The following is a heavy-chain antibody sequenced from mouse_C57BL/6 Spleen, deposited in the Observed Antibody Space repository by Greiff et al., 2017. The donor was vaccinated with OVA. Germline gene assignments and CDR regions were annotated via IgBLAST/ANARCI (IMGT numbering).Heavy chain of an antibody. CDR3: ARDSYYYAMDY. CDR1: GFTFSDYG. CDR2: ISSGSSTI. V-gene: IGHV5-17*01. Sequence: EVMLVESGGGLVKPEGSLKLSCAASGFTFSDYGMHWVRQAPEKGLEWVAYISSGSSTIYYADTVKGRFTISRDNAKNTLFLQMTSLRSEDTAMYYCARDSYYYAMDYWGQGTSVTVSS. J-gene: IGHJ4*01.